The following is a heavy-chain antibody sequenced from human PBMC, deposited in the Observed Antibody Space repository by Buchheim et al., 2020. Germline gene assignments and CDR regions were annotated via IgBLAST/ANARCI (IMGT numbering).Heavy chain of an antibody. D-gene: IGHD2-2*01. Sequence: EVQLVESGGGLVQPGGSLRLSCAASGFTFSSYSMNWVRQAPGKGLEWVSYISSSSSTIYYADSVKGRFTISRDNAKNSLYLQMNSLRAEDTAVYYCARDGIVVVPAAKQEYNYGMDVWGQGTT. CDR2: ISSSSSTI. V-gene: IGHV3-48*01. J-gene: IGHJ6*02. CDR1: GFTFSSYS. CDR3: ARDGIVVVPAAKQEYNYGMDV.